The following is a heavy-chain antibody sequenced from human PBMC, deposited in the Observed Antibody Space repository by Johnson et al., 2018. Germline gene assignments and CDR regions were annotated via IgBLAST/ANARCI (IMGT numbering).Heavy chain of an antibody. J-gene: IGHJ1*01. CDR3: VSASGITYPYCQH. D-gene: IGHD3-10*01. CDR2: TRDKSNSYTT. Sequence: EVQLVESGGGLVQPGGSLRLSCAASGFTFSDHYMDWVRQAPGKGLEWVGRTRDKSNSYTTEYAASVKGRFTISRDDSKNSRYLQMNSLKTEDTAVYYCVSASGITYPYCQHWGQGTLVTVSS. CDR1: GFTFSDHY. V-gene: IGHV3-72*01.